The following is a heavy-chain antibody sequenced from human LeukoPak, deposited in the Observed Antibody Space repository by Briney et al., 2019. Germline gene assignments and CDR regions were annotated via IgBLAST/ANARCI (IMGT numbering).Heavy chain of an antibody. V-gene: IGHV3-23*01. CDR3: EISPPTGDPLYHDYHMDV. CDR2: ISGGGGT. J-gene: IGHJ6*03. D-gene: IGHD7-27*01. CDR1: GFTFSTYA. Sequence: GGSLRLSCAASGFTFSTYAINWVRQAPGKGLAWVSCISGGGGTYFSDSVNGRFSISRDIPKSTVYLQMNSLTNEDTAVYHCEISPPTGDPLYHDYHMDVWGKGTTVTVPS.